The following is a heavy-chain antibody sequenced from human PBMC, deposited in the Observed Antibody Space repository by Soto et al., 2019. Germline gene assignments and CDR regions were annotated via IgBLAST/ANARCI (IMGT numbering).Heavy chain of an antibody. Sequence: PGQSLKISSTGSGYRFTSYWIGCVRQMPGKGLEWMGIIYPGDSDTRYSPSFQGQVTISADKSISTAYLQWSSLKASDTAMYYCASLIAAVYGMDVWGQGTTVTVSS. CDR3: ASLIAAVYGMDV. CDR1: GYRFTSYW. V-gene: IGHV5-51*01. J-gene: IGHJ6*02. D-gene: IGHD6-13*01. CDR2: IYPGDSDT.